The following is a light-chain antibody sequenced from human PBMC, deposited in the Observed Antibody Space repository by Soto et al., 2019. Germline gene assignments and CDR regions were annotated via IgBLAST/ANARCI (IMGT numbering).Light chain of an antibody. J-gene: IGKJ4*01. CDR1: HSVSSSY. V-gene: IGKV3-20*01. CDR3: QQYDSSPLT. CDR2: GAS. Sequence: EIVLTQSPGTLSLSPGERATHSCRASHSVSSSYLAWYQQKPGQAPRLLIYGASSRATGIPERFSGSGSGTDFTLTISRLEPEDFAVYYCQQYDSSPLTFGGGTKVEIK.